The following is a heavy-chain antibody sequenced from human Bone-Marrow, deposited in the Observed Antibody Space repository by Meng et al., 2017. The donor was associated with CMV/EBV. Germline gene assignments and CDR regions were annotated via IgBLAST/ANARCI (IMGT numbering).Heavy chain of an antibody. CDR3: AKDIVEMATIFG. CDR1: GFTFSSYS. CDR2: INWNGGST. V-gene: IGHV3-20*04. J-gene: IGHJ4*02. Sequence: GESLKISCAASGFTFSSYSMNWVRQAPGKGLEWVSGINWNGGSTGYADSVKGRFTISRDNAKNSLYLQMNSLRAEDTALYYCAKDIVEMATIFGWGQGTLVTVSS. D-gene: IGHD5-24*01.